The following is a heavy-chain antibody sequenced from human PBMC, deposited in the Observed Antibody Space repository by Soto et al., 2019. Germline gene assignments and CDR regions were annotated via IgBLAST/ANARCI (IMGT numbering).Heavy chain of an antibody. CDR3: AKFSSIFGVVIPFDY. CDR1: GFTFSSYA. CDR2: ISGSGGSA. J-gene: IGHJ4*02. Sequence: GGSLRLSCAASGFTFSSYAMSWVRQAPGKGLEWVSAISGSGGSAYYADSVKGRFTISRDNSKNTLYLQMNSLRAEDTAVYYCAKFSSIFGVVIPFDYWGQGTLVTVSS. V-gene: IGHV3-23*01. D-gene: IGHD3-3*01.